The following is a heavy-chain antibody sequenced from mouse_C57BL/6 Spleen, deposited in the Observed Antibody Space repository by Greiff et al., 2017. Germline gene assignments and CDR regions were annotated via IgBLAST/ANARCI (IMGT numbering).Heavy chain of an antibody. Sequence: QVQLKQSGAELVKPGASVKISCKASGYAFSSYWMNWVKQRPGKGLEWIGQIYPGDGDTNYNGKFKGKATLTADKSSSTAYMQLSSLTSEDSAVYFCAGSNWDSRGYFDVWGTGTTVTVSS. CDR1: GYAFSSYW. CDR2: IYPGDGDT. J-gene: IGHJ1*03. CDR3: AGSNWDSRGYFDV. D-gene: IGHD4-1*01. V-gene: IGHV1-80*01.